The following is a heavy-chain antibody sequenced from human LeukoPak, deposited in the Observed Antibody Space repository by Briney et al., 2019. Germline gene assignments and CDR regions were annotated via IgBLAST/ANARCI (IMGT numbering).Heavy chain of an antibody. CDR2: INASGTT. D-gene: IGHD3-22*01. V-gene: IGHV4-4*07. Sequence: SETLSLTCSVSGGSISDYYWTWIRQPAGKGLEWIGRINASGTTRYNPSLKSRVTISVDTSKNQFSLKLSSVTAADTAVYYCARVVSSGQGVGFDPWGQGTLVTVSS. CDR3: ARVVSSGQGVGFDP. CDR1: GGSISDYY. J-gene: IGHJ5*02.